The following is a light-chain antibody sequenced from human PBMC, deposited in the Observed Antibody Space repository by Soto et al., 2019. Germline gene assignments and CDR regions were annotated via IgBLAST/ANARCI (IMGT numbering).Light chain of an antibody. J-gene: IGLJ1*01. V-gene: IGLV2-14*01. CDR3: TSYAGSSNLLV. Sequence: QSVLTQPASVSGSPGQSITISCSGTSSDVGGYNYVSWYQQHPGKAPKLIIWEVTNRPSGVSNRFSGSKSGNTASLTISGLQAEDGATYYCTSYAGSSNLLVFRTGTKVTVL. CDR1: SSDVGGYNY. CDR2: EVT.